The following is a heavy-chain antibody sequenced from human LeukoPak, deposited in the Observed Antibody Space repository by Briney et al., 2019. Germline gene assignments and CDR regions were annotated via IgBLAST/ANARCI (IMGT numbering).Heavy chain of an antibody. Sequence: GASVKVSCKASGDTFTGYYMHWVRQAPGQGLEWMGWINPNSGGTNYAQKFQGRVTMTRDTSISTAYMELSRLRSDDTAVYYCARTYYDFWSGYYRELYYYYMDVWGKGTTVTVSS. V-gene: IGHV1-2*02. CDR2: INPNSGGT. CDR1: GDTFTGYY. J-gene: IGHJ6*03. CDR3: ARTYYDFWSGYYRELYYYYMDV. D-gene: IGHD3-3*01.